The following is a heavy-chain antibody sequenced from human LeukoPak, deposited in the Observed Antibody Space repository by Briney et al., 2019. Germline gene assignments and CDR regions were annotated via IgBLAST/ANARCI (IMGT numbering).Heavy chain of an antibody. J-gene: IGHJ4*02. CDR3: ARDRDFNY. CDR1: GGSTSSYY. Sequence: SETLSLTCTVSGGSTSSYYWSWIRQPPGKGLEWSGYIYYSGSTNYNPSLKSRVTISVDTSKNQYSLTLSSVTAADTAVYYCARDRDFNYWGQGTLVTVS. CDR2: IYYSGST. V-gene: IGHV4-59*12. D-gene: IGHD3-10*01.